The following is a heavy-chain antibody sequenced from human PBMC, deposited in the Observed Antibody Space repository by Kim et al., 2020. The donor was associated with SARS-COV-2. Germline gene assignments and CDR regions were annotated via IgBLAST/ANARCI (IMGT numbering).Heavy chain of an antibody. V-gene: IGHV3-30-3*01. J-gene: IGHJ6*01. CDR1: GFTFSSCA. CDR3: ARDPWSRHRGLTYLYYG. CDR2: ISYDGSNK. Sequence: GGSLRLSCAASGFTFSSCAIHWVRQAPGKGLEWVAVISYDGSNKNYADSVKGRFTISRDNSKNTLYLQMNSLRAEDTALYYCARDPWSRHRGLTYLYYG. D-gene: IGHD3-10*01.